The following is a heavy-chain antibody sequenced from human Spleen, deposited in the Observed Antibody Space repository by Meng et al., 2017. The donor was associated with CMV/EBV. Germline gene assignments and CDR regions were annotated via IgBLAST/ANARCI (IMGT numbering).Heavy chain of an antibody. CDR2: INHSGST. J-gene: IGHJ4*02. CDR1: GGSFSGYY. D-gene: IGHD2-8*01. CDR3: ARVRGDIVLMVYASHFDY. Sequence: QVRLQQWGAGLLEPSETLSLTCAVYGGSFSGYYWSWIRQPPGKGLEWIGEINHSGSTNYNPSLKSRVTISVDTSKNQFSLKLSSVTAADTAVYYCARVRGDIVLMVYASHFDYWGQGTLVTVSS. V-gene: IGHV4-34*01.